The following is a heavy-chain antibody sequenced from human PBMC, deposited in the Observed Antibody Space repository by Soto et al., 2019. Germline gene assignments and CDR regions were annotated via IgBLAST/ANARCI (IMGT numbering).Heavy chain of an antibody. CDR3: ARVTPGNNLYYFSGLDF. Sequence: LRLSCVASGFTFDTYGIHWVRQVPGKGLQWVALISYEGSNTYYADSVRGRFTISRDNSKNTLYLQMNTLRPEDTGVYYCARVTPGNNLYYFSGLDFWGQGTSVTVSS. CDR1: GFTFDTYG. D-gene: IGHD1-1*01. V-gene: IGHV3-30*03. J-gene: IGHJ6*02. CDR2: ISYEGSNT.